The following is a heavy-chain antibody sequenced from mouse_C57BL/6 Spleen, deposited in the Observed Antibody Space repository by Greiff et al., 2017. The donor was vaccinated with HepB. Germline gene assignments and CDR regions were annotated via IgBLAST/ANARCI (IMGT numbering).Heavy chain of an antibody. CDR3: ARSEVDDYGSYYAMDY. V-gene: IGHV1-9*01. CDR2: ILPGSGST. J-gene: IGHJ4*01. D-gene: IGHD2-4*01. Sequence: QVQLQQSGAELMKPGASVKLSCKATGYTFTGYWIEWVKQRPGHGLEWIGEILPGSGSTNYNEKFKGKATFTADTSSNTAYMQLSSLTTADSAIYYCARSEVDDYGSYYAMDYWGQGTSVTVSS. CDR1: GYTFTGYW.